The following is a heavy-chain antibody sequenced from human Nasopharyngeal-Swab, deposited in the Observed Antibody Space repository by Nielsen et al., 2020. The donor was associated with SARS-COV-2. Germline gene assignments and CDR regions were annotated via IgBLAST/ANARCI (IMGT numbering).Heavy chain of an antibody. CDR3: ARIAGRGSIYYYYMDV. CDR2: ISGSGSYV. J-gene: IGHJ6*03. CDR1: GFSFTSYS. V-gene: IGHV3-21*01. Sequence: GESLKISCAGSGFSFTSYSMIWVRQVPGEGLEWVSSISGSGSYVYYADSVKGRFTISKDSAKNSLYLQMNSLRAEDTAVYFCARIAGRGSIYYYYMDVWGTGTTVTVSS. D-gene: IGHD1-26*01.